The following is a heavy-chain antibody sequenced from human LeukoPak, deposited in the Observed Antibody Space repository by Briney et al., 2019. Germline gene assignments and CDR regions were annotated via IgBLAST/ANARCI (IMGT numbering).Heavy chain of an antibody. V-gene: IGHV3-30*18. J-gene: IGHJ5*01. CDR2: ISYDGTNK. CDR1: GFTFSNYG. Sequence: GGSLRLSCAASGFTFSNYGMHWVRQAPGKGLEWVAVISYDGTNKYYADSVKGRFTISRDNSKDTLYLQMNSLRAEDTAVYYCAKDVTSWYNWFDFWGQGTLVTVSS. D-gene: IGHD6-13*01. CDR3: AKDVTSWYNWFDF.